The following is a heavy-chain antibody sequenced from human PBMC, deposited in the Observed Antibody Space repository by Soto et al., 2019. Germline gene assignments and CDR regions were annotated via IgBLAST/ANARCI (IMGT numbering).Heavy chain of an antibody. CDR3: AREDYGGNAGWFDP. D-gene: IGHD4-17*01. J-gene: IGHJ5*02. CDR2: IYSGGST. V-gene: IGHV3-53*01. Sequence: PWGSLRLSRAATGFPLSSNYMSWVRQAPGKGLEWVSVIYSGGSTYYADSVKGRFTISRDNSKNTLYLQMNSLRAEDTAVYYCAREDYGGNAGWFDPWGQGTLVTVSS. CDR1: GFPLSSNY.